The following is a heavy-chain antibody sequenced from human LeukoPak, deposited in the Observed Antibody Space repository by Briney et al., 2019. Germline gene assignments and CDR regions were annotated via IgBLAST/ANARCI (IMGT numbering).Heavy chain of an antibody. CDR2: IYTSGST. CDR3: ARGGATQRVTAPDY. D-gene: IGHD5-24*01. J-gene: IGHJ4*02. V-gene: IGHV4-4*07. Sequence: SETLSLTCTVSGGSISSYYWSWIRQPAGKGLEWIGRIYTSGSTNYNPSLKSRVTISVDTSKNQFSLKLSSVTAADTAVYYCARGGATQRVTAPDYWGQGTLVTVSS. CDR1: GGSISSYY.